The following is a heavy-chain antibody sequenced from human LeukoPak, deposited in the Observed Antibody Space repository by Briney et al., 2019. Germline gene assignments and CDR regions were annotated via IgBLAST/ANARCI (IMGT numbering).Heavy chain of an antibody. V-gene: IGHV3-30*03. D-gene: IGHD6-13*01. J-gene: IGHJ3*02. Sequence: PGGSLRLSCAASGFTFSSYGTHWVRQAPGKGLEWVAVISYDGSNKYYADSVKGRFTISRDNSKNTLYLQMNSLRGEDTAVYYCASEGIAAAADIWGQGTMVTVSS. CDR3: ASEGIAAAADI. CDR1: GFTFSSYG. CDR2: ISYDGSNK.